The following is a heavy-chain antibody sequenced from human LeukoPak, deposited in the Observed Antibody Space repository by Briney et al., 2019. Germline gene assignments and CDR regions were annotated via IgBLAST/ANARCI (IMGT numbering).Heavy chain of an antibody. CDR1: GFTFSSYS. V-gene: IGHV3-21*01. D-gene: IGHD5-18*01. CDR3: ARDRMDTAMALPHY. CDR2: ISSSSSYI. Sequence: GGTLRLSCAASGFTFSSYSMNWVRQAPGKGLEWVSSISSSSSYIYYADSVKGRSTISRDNAKNSLYLQMDSLRAEDTAVYYCARDRMDTAMALPHYWGQGTLVTVSS. J-gene: IGHJ4*02.